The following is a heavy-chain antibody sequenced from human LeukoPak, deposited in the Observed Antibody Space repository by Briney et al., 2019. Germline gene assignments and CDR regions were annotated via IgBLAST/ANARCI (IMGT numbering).Heavy chain of an antibody. CDR2: ISAYNGNT. CDR1: GGTFSSYA. J-gene: IGHJ4*02. D-gene: IGHD2-21*02. CDR3: ARDTAQLAYCGGDCSGPTSY. V-gene: IGHV1-18*01. Sequence: ASVKVSCKASGGTFSSYAISWVRQAPGQGLEWMGWISAYNGNTNYAQKLQGRVTMTTDTSTSTAYMELRSLRSDDTAVYYCARDTAQLAYCGGDCSGPTSYWGQGTLVTVSS.